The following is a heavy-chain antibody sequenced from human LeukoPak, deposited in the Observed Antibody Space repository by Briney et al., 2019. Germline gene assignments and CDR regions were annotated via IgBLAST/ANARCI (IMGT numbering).Heavy chain of an antibody. D-gene: IGHD3-22*01. CDR1: GYTFTSYY. V-gene: IGHV1-46*01. CDR2: INPSGGST. J-gene: IGHJ4*02. Sequence: GASVKVSCKASGYTFTSYYMHWVRQAPGQGLEWMGIINPSGGSTSYAQKFQGRVTMTRDTSTSTVYMELSSLRSEDTAVYYCARDIISTVTIPYYYGSSGYQYWGQGTLVTVSS. CDR3: ARDIISTVTIPYYYGSSGYQY.